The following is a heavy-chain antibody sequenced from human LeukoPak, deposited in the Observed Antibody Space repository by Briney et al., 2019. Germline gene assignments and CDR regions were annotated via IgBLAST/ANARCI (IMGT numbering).Heavy chain of an antibody. CDR3: AREGGDIVGAIPYHY. J-gene: IGHJ4*02. D-gene: IGHD1-26*01. Sequence: SETLSLTCAVYGGSFSGYYWSWIRQPPGKGLEWIGEINHSGSTNYNPSLKSRVTISVDTSKNQFSLKLSSVTAADTAVYYCAREGGDIVGAIPYHYWGQGTLVTVSS. CDR2: INHSGST. V-gene: IGHV4-34*01. CDR1: GGSFSGYY.